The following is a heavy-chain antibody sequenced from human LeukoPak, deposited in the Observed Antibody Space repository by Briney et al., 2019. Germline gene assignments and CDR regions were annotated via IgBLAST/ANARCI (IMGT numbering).Heavy chain of an antibody. D-gene: IGHD6-6*01. V-gene: IGHV3-48*03. CDR3: AKAMGIAARKSTVDY. CDR1: GFTFSSYE. CDR2: ISPTGSTM. J-gene: IGHJ4*02. Sequence: GGSLRLSCAASGFTFSSYEMYWVRQAPGKGLEWVSYISPTGSTMYYADSVKGRFTISRDNAKNSLYLQMNSLRAEDTAVYYCAKAMGIAARKSTVDYWGQGTLVTVSS.